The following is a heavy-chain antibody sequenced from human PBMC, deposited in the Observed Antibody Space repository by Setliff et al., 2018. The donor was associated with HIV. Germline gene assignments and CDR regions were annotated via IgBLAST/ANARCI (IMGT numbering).Heavy chain of an antibody. CDR3: AAVPWGHSSLIIDH. V-gene: IGHV3-7*01. Sequence: PGGSLRLSCAASRFDFNNYWMCWVRQAPGKGLEWVANIGQDGSEKNYVDSVKGRFTISRDNANNLLFLQMHSLRVEDTAVYYCAAVPWGHSSLIIDHWGQGTPVTVSS. CDR1: RFDFNNYW. D-gene: IGHD3-16*01. J-gene: IGHJ4*02. CDR2: IGQDGSEK.